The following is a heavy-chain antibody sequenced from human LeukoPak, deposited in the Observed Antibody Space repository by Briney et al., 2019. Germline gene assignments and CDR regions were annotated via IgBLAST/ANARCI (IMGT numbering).Heavy chain of an antibody. J-gene: IGHJ4*02. CDR2: IYHSGST. Sequence: SQTLSLTCAVSGDSVSSGGSSWSWIRQPPGKGLEWIGYIYHSGSTYYNPSLKSRVTISVDTSKNQFSLKLNSVTATDTAVYYCARHYGPWGQGTLVTVSS. CDR1: GDSVSSGGSS. D-gene: IGHD3-10*01. V-gene: IGHV4-30-2*03. CDR3: ARHYGP.